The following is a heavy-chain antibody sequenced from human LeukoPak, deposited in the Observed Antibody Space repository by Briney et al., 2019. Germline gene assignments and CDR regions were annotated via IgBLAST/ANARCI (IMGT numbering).Heavy chain of an antibody. V-gene: IGHV4-39*07. CDR2: ISHSGST. J-gene: IGHJ4*02. CDR1: GGSVSSGSYY. Sequence: SETLSLTCTVSGGSVSSGSYYWSWIRQPPGKGLEWIGEISHSGSTNYNPSLKSRVTISVDTSKNQFSLKLSSVTAADTAVYYCASRIAAAAPSDYWGQGTLVTVSS. D-gene: IGHD6-13*01. CDR3: ASRIAAAAPSDY.